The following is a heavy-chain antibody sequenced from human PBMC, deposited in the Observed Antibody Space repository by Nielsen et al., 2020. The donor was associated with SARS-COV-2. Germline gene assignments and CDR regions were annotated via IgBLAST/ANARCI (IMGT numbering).Heavy chain of an antibody. J-gene: IGHJ5*02. CDR2: IIPILGIA. CDR1: GGTFSSYA. Sequence: SVKVSCKASGGTFSSYAISWVRQAPGQGLEWMGRIIPILGIANYAQKFQGRVTITADKSTSTAYMELSSLRSEDTAVYYCACSYYYDSSGYRNWFDPWGQGTLATVSS. CDR3: ACSYYYDSSGYRNWFDP. V-gene: IGHV1-69*04. D-gene: IGHD3-22*01.